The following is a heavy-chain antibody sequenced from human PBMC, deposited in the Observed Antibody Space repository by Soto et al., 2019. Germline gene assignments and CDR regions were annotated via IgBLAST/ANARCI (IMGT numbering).Heavy chain of an antibody. J-gene: IGHJ6*02. V-gene: IGHV6-1*01. CDR2: TYYRSKWYN. CDR3: ARAHMVVVPAAIGAPYYYYGMDV. Sequence: QTLSLTCAISGDSVSSNSAAWKCIRQSPSRCLEWLGRTYYRSKWYNDYAVSVKSRITINPDTSKNQFSLQLNSVTPEDTAVYYCARAHMVVVPAAIGAPYYYYGMDVWGQGTTVTVSS. CDR1: GDSVSSNSAA. D-gene: IGHD2-2*01.